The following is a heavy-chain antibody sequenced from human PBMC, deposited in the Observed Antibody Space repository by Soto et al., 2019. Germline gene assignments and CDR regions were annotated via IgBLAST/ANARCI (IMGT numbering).Heavy chain of an antibody. CDR2: ISYDGSNK. CDR1: GFTFSSYA. D-gene: IGHD3-22*01. J-gene: IGHJ4*02. V-gene: IGHV3-30-3*01. Sequence: QVQLVESGGGVVQPGRSLRLSCAASGFTFSSYAMHWVRQAPGKGLEWVAVISYDGSNKYYADSVKGRFTISRDNSKNTLYLQMNSLRAEDTAVYYCARGLDRNYYDSSGYYYWGQGTLVTVSS. CDR3: ARGLDRNYYDSSGYYY.